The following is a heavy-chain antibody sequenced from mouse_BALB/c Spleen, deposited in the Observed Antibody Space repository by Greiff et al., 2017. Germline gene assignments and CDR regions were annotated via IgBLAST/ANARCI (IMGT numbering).Heavy chain of an antibody. CDR1: GYSFTSYW. D-gene: IGHD2-4*01. J-gene: IGHJ3*01. V-gene: IGHV1-74*01. CDR2: IDPSDSET. CDR3: ARRATMITTPLFAY. Sequence: QVQLQQSGAELAKPGASVKMSCKASGYSFTSYWMHWVKQRPGQGLEWIGMIDPSDSETRLNQKFKDKATLTVDKSSSTAYMQLSSPTSEDSAVYYCARRATMITTPLFAYWGQGTLVTVSA.